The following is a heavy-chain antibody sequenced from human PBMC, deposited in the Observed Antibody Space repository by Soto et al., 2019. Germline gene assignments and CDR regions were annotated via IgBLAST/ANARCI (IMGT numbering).Heavy chain of an antibody. CDR3: AHRSYSSSRPDY. Sequence: SGPYAGEPTQTLTLTCTFSGFSLSTSGVGVGWIRQPPGKALEWLALIYWNDDKRYSPSLKSRLTITKDTSKNQVVLTMTNMDPVDTATYYCAHRSYSSSRPDYWGQGTLVTVSS. CDR2: IYWNDDK. CDR1: GFSLSTSGVG. J-gene: IGHJ4*02. D-gene: IGHD6-6*01. V-gene: IGHV2-5*01.